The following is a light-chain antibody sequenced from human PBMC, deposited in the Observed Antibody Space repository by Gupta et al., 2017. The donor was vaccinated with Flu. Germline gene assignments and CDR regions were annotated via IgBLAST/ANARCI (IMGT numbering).Light chain of an antibody. CDR3: ASWDASLNGPV. V-gene: IGLV1-44*01. J-gene: IGLJ2*01. CDR1: NSNIGSNT. Sequence: QSVLTQPPSASGTPGQRVTISCSGSNSNIGSNTVNWYQHFPGPAPRLLLYNDGHRPPGVPARFSASKSATSASVATIWVQAEDEADFFCASWDASLNGPVFGGGTRRTVL. CDR2: NDG.